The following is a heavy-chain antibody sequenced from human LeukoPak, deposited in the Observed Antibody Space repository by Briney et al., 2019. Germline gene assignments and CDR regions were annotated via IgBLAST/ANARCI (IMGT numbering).Heavy chain of an antibody. D-gene: IGHD2-8*01. V-gene: IGHV5-51*01. CDR3: ARHGLLMGDY. J-gene: IGHJ4*02. CDR2: IYPRNFDI. CDR1: GYTFTNSW. Sequence: GESLKISCEASGYTFTNSWIGWVRQRPGEGLEYMGIIYPRNFDIRYSPSFQGQVTISADKSINTAYLQWSSLRASDTAMYYCARHGLLMGDYWGQGTLVTVSS.